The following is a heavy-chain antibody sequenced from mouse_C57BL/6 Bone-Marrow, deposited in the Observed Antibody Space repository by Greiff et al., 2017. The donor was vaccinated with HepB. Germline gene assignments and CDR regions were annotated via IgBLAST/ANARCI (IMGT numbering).Heavy chain of an antibody. CDR2: ISYDGSN. V-gene: IGHV3-6*01. J-gene: IGHJ2*01. CDR1: GYSITSGYY. CDR3: ARGDYDRGYYFDY. D-gene: IGHD2-4*01. Sequence: EVKLVESGPGLVKPSQSLSLTCSVTGYSITSGYYWNWIRQFPGNKLEWMGYISYDGSNNYNPSLKNRISITRDTSKNQFFLKLNSVTTEDTATYYCARGDYDRGYYFDYWGQGTTLTVSS.